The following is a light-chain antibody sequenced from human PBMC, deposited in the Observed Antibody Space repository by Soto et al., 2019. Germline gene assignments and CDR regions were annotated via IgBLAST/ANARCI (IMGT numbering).Light chain of an antibody. CDR3: QQYDTTPWT. Sequence: ESVLTQSPGTLSLSPGERAALSCRASRSLSSSSLAGYQQKPGHSPALLIYGASRRVAGIPDRFSASHSGADFTLTISRLEPEDFAVYFCQQYDTTPWTFGQGTRVESK. CDR2: GAS. CDR1: RSLSSSS. J-gene: IGKJ1*01. V-gene: IGKV3-20*01.